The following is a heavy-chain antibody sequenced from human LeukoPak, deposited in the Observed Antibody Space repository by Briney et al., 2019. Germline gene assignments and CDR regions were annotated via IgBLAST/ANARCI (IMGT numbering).Heavy chain of an antibody. Sequence: GGSLRLSCAASGFTFSNYGMNWVRQAPGKGLEWVSFISSSSSYIYYADSVRGRFTISRDNAKNSLYLQMNSLRAEDTAVYYCARERHYYDSSGYYYPDFDYWGQGTLVTVSS. D-gene: IGHD3-22*01. CDR2: ISSSSSYI. J-gene: IGHJ4*02. CDR3: ARERHYYDSSGYYYPDFDY. V-gene: IGHV3-21*01. CDR1: GFTFSNYG.